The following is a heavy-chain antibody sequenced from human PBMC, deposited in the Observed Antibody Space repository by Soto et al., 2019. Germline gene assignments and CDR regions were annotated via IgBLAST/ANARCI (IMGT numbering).Heavy chain of an antibody. V-gene: IGHV4-61*01. CDR2: IYYTGST. D-gene: IGHD3-22*01. Sequence: PSETLSLTCTVSGGSVNPAPYHWSWIRQSPRNGLEWIGNIYYTGSTNYNPSFESRVAISLDTSNNQFSLRLTSLTAADTAVYVCARDHHSYYNTSGYYPYFDFWGQGTLVTVSS. CDR1: GGSVNPAPYH. CDR3: ARDHHSYYNTSGYYPYFDF. J-gene: IGHJ4*02.